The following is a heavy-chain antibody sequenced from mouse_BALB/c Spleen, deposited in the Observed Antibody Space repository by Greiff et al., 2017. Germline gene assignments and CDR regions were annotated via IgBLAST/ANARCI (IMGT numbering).Heavy chain of an antibody. J-gene: IGHJ3*01. CDR2: IYPGSGNT. CDR3: ARYDYDRFAY. Sequence: LVESGAELARPGASVKLSCKASGYTFTDYYINWVKQRTGQGLEWIGEIYPGSGNTYYNEKFKGKATLTADKSSSTAYMQLSSLTSEDSAVYFCARYDYDRFAYWGQGTLVTVSA. CDR1: GYTFTDYY. V-gene: IGHV1-77*01. D-gene: IGHD2-4*01.